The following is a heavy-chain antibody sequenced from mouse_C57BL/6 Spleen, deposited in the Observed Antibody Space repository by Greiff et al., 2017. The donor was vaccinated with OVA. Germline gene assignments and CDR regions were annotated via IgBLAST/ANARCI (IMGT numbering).Heavy chain of an antibody. J-gene: IGHJ2*01. CDR2: IRNKANGYTT. D-gene: IGHD1-1*02. V-gene: IGHV7-3*01. CDR1: GFTFTDYY. Sequence: EVQLVESGGGLVQPGGSLSLSCAASGFTFTDYYMSWVRQPPGKALEWLGFIRNKANGYTTEYSASVKGRFTISRDNSQSILYLQMNALRAEDSATYYCARYIRGGYSDYWGQGTTLTVSS. CDR3: ARYIRGGYSDY.